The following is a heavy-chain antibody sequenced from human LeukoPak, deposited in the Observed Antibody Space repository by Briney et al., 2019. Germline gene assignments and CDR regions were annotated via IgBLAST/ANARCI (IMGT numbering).Heavy chain of an antibody. D-gene: IGHD3-22*01. V-gene: IGHV4-61*09. CDR3: ARERRVSSTYYYDSSGYPLDY. Sequence: SETLSLTCTVSGGSISSGSNYWSWIRQPAGKGLEWIGHIYTRGSTNYNPSLKSRVTISVDTSKNQFSLKLSSVTAADTAVYYCARERRVSSTYYYDSSGYPLDYWGQGTLVTVSS. J-gene: IGHJ4*02. CDR2: IYTRGST. CDR1: GGSISSGSNY.